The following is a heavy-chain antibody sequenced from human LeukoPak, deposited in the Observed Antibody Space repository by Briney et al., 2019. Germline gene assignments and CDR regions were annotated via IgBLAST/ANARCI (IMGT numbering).Heavy chain of an antibody. CDR1: GFIFSRYG. D-gene: IGHD3-10*01. CDR3: AKDRVRGVTYGMDV. CDR2: ISYDGSNK. Sequence: GGSLRLSCAASGFIFSRYGMHWVRQAPGKGPEWVAVISYDGSNKYYADSVKGRFTISRDNSKNTLYLQMNSLRAEDTAVYYCAKDRVRGVTYGMDVWGQGTTVTVSS. J-gene: IGHJ6*02. V-gene: IGHV3-30*18.